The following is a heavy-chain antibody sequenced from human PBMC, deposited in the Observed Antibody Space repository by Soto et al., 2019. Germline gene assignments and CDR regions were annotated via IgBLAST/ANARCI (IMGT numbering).Heavy chain of an antibody. Sequence: QVQLQESGPGLVKPSGTLSLTCAVSGGSISTSNWWSWVRQPPGKGLEWIGEVYRTGSTNYNPSLESRVIVSVDKSKNQFSLKLTSVTAADTAVSYCARARATIAAAAILDCWGQGTLVTVSS. D-gene: IGHD6-13*01. CDR3: ARARATIAAAAILDC. CDR1: GGSISTSNW. V-gene: IGHV4-4*02. CDR2: VYRTGST. J-gene: IGHJ4*02.